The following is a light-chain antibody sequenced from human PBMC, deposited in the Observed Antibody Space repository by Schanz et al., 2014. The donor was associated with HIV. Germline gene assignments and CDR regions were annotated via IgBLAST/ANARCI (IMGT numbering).Light chain of an antibody. CDR3: AAWDDSLNGPM. Sequence: QSVLTQPPSASGTPGQRVTISCSGTSSNIGNNAVHWYLQFPGKAPKLLIYYDHLLSSGVSDRFSASKSGTSASLAISRLQSEDEADYHCAAWDDSLNGPMLGGGTKVPVL. V-gene: IGLV1-36*01. J-gene: IGLJ2*01. CDR1: SSNIGNNA. CDR2: YDH.